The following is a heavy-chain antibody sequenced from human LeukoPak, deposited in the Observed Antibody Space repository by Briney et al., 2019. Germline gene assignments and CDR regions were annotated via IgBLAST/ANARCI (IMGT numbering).Heavy chain of an antibody. Sequence: SETLSLTCTVSGGSISPYYWSWIRQTPGKGLEWIGHLYHSGSTNYNPSLESRITISVDTSKNQFSLKLSSVTAADTAVYYCARHLAPSSGYLTLDYWGQGTLVTVS. CDR3: ARHLAPSSGYLTLDY. CDR1: GGSISPYY. V-gene: IGHV4-59*08. CDR2: LYHSGST. J-gene: IGHJ4*02. D-gene: IGHD3-22*01.